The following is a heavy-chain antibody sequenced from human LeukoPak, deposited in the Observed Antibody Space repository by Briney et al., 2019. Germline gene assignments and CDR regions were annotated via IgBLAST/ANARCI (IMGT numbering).Heavy chain of an antibody. CDR1: GGSFSGYY. CDR3: ARHTLMLRIFQH. V-gene: IGHV4-34*01. J-gene: IGHJ1*01. Sequence: SETLSLTCAVYGGSFSGYYWSWIRQPPGKGLEWIGEINHSGSTNYNPSLKSRVTISVDTSKNQFSLKLSSVTAADTAAYYCARHTLMLRIFQHWGQGTLVTVSS. D-gene: IGHD2-15*01. CDR2: INHSGST.